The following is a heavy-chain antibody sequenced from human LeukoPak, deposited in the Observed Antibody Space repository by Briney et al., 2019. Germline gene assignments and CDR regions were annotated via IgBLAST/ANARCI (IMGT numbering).Heavy chain of an antibody. Sequence: GASVKVSCKASGYTFTGYAMHWVRQAPGQRLEWMGWINAGNGNTKYSQKFQGRVTITRDTSASTAYMELSSLRSEDTAVYYCARTAPGYYDFDYWGQGTLVTVSS. CDR3: ARTAPGYYDFDY. CDR2: INAGNGNT. CDR1: GYTFTGYA. V-gene: IGHV1-3*01. J-gene: IGHJ4*02. D-gene: IGHD3-9*01.